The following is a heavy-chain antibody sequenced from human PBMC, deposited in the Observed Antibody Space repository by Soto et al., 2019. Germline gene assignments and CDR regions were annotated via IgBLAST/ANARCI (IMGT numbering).Heavy chain of an antibody. Sequence: PGGSLRLSCAASGFTFSSYAMHWVRQAPGKGLEWVAVISYDGSNKYYADSVKGRFTISRDNSKNTLYLQMNSLRAEDTAVYYCARDPTSGLDLSWFDPWGQGTLVTVSS. V-gene: IGHV3-30-3*01. CDR3: ARDPTSGLDLSWFDP. CDR2: ISYDGSNK. D-gene: IGHD6-19*01. J-gene: IGHJ5*02. CDR1: GFTFSSYA.